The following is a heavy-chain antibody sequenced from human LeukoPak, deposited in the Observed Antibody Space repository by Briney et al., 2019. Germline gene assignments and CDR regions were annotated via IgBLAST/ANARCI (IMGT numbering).Heavy chain of an antibody. D-gene: IGHD3-10*01. CDR3: ARAPTRFGELLEVHLTGYYYYMDV. CDR1: GYTFTSFD. CDR2: MNPNSGNT. J-gene: IGHJ6*03. Sequence: GASVKVSCKASGYTFTSFDINWVRQATGQGLEWMGWMNPNSGNTGYAQKFQGRVTMTRNTSISTAYMELSSLRSEDTAVYYCARAPTRFGELLEVHLTGYYYYMDVWGKGTTVTISS. V-gene: IGHV1-8*01.